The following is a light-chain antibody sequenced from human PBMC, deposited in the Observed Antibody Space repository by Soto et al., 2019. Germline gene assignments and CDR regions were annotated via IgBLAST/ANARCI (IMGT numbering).Light chain of an antibody. Sequence: EIVLTQSPGTLSLSRGDRATLSCRASQSVSSDYLAWYQQKPGQAPRLLIFGASIRATGISDRFGGSASGTDFTLTISRLEPEDFAVYYCQQYGSSPITFGPGTKVHIK. CDR3: QQYGSSPIT. CDR2: GAS. V-gene: IGKV3-20*01. CDR1: QSVSSDY. J-gene: IGKJ3*01.